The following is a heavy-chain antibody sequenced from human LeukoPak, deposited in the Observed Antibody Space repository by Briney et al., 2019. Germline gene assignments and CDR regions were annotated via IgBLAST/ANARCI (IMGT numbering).Heavy chain of an antibody. D-gene: IGHD2-2*01. V-gene: IGHV4-38-2*02. CDR3: ARDPRWLTPDCASTSCYENYFDP. CDR1: GYSISSGYQ. CDR2: IYHSGSA. J-gene: IGHJ5*02. Sequence: SETLSLTCGVSGYSISSGYQWAWIRQSPGKGLEWIGSIYHSGSAHYNPSLKSRVTISVETSKNQFSLNMYSVTAADTAVYFCARDPRWLTPDCASTSCYENYFDPWGQGTLVTVSS.